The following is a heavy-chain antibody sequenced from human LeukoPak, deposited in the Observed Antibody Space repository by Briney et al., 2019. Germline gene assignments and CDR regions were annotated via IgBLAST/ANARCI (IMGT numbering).Heavy chain of an antibody. CDR3: ARGRISGVAAPGTRAEYFLH. CDR1: GGPFSGYY. J-gene: IGHJ6*04. D-gene: IGHD6-13*01. CDR2: INHSGST. V-gene: IGHV4-34*01. Sequence: PSETLSLTCAVFGGPFSGYYWSWIRQAPGKGLEWIGDINHSGSTDYNPSLKSRLTISVDRSENQFSLSLTSVTAADTAVYYCARGRISGVAAPGTRAEYFLHWGKGTTVTVSS.